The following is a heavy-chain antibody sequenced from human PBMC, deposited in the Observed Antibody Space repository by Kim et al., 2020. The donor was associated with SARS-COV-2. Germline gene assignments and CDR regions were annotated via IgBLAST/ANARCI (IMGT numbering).Heavy chain of an antibody. Sequence: SETLSLTCTVSGGSVSSGSYYWSWIRQPPGKGLEWIGYIYYSGSTNYNPSLKSRVTISVDTSKNQFSLKLSSVTAADTAVYYCARGEIQLWLMHWGQGTLVTVSS. V-gene: IGHV4-61*01. CDR2: IYYSGST. CDR1: GGSVSSGSYY. J-gene: IGHJ4*02. D-gene: IGHD5-18*01. CDR3: ARGEIQLWLMH.